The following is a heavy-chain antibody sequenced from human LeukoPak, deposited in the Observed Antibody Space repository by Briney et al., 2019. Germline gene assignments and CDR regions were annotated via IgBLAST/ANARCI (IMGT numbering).Heavy chain of an antibody. CDR1: GGSFSGYY. CDR2: INHSGST. CDR3: ASRGLNCGGDCYRFDY. D-gene: IGHD2-21*02. V-gene: IGHV4-34*01. Sequence: SETLSLTCAVYGGSFSGYYWSWIRQPPGKGLEWIGEINHSGSTNYNPSLKSRVTISVDTSKNQFSLKLSSVTAADTAVYYCASRGLNCGGDCYRFDYWGQGTLVTVSS. J-gene: IGHJ4*02.